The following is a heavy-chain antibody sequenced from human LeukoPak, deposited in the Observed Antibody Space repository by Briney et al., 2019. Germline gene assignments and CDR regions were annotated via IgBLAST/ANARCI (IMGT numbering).Heavy chain of an antibody. D-gene: IGHD1-26*01. Sequence: GASVKVSCKASGYTFTSYDINWVRQATGQGLEWMGWMNPNSANTGYAQEFQGRVTMTRNTSISTAYMELSSLRSEDTAVYYCAKRAYSGSYYVAFDIWGRGTMVTVSS. J-gene: IGHJ3*02. CDR3: AKRAYSGSYYVAFDI. V-gene: IGHV1-8*01. CDR1: GYTFTSYD. CDR2: MNPNSANT.